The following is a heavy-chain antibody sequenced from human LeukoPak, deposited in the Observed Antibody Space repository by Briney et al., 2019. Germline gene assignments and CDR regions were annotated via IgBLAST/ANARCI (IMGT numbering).Heavy chain of an antibody. CDR3: ARAVYCSSTSCYADPYGMDV. J-gene: IGHJ6*02. CDR2: IYYSGST. Sequence: SETLSLTCTVSGGSISRYYWSWIRQPPGKGLEWSGYIYYSGSTNYTPSLKSRVTLSVDSSKTQFSLKLSSVTAADTAVYYCARAVYCSSTSCYADPYGMDVWGQGATVTVSS. D-gene: IGHD2-2*01. V-gene: IGHV4-59*01. CDR1: GGSISRYY.